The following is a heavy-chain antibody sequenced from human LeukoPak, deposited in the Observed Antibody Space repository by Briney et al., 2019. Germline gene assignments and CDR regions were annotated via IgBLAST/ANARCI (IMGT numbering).Heavy chain of an antibody. V-gene: IGHV4-34*01. D-gene: IGHD1-26*01. CDR1: GGSFSGYY. J-gene: IGHJ2*01. CDR3: ARHRGSYGWGLYWYFDL. Sequence: SETLSLTCAVYGGSFSGYYWSWIRQPPGKGLEWIGEINHSGSTNYNPSLKSRVTISVDTSKNQFSLKLSSVTAADTAVYYCARHRGSYGWGLYWYFDLWGRGTLVTVSS. CDR2: INHSGST.